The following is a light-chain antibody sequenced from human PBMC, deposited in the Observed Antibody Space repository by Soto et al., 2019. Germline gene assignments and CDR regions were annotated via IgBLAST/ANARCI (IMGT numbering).Light chain of an antibody. CDR2: GAS. V-gene: IGKV3-20*01. CDR1: QSVSSSY. CDR3: QQYGSSYT. Sequence: EIVLTQSPDTLSLSPGQRATLSCRASQSVSSSYLAWYQQKPGQAPRLFSYGASSMATCILERFSGSGFETDFTLTISRLEHEDFAVYFCQQYGSSYTLGQGTKLEIK. J-gene: IGKJ2*01.